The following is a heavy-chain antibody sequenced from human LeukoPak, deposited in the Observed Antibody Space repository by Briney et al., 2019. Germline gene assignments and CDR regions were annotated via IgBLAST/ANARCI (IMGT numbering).Heavy chain of an antibody. V-gene: IGHV1-69*04. J-gene: IGHJ5*02. Sequence: SVKVSCMASGGTFSSYAISWVRQAPGQGLEWMGRIIPILGIANYAQRFQGRVTITADKSTSTAYMELSSLRSEDTAVYYCARAVEGGLSSGWSLDWFDPWGQGTLVTVSS. CDR1: GGTFSSYA. CDR2: IIPILGIA. D-gene: IGHD6-19*01. CDR3: ARAVEGGLSSGWSLDWFDP.